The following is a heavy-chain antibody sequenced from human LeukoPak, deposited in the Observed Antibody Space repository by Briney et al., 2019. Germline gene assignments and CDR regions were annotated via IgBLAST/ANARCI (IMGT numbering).Heavy chain of an antibody. J-gene: IGHJ6*02. CDR3: ARDLPYCSGGSCYNYYYGMDV. Sequence: AGGSLRLSCAAAGFTFSSYAMHWVRQAPGKGLEWVALISSDGSNKYYADSVKGRFTISRDNSKNTLYLQMNSLRAEDTAVYYCARDLPYCSGGSCYNYYYGMDVWGQGTTVTVSS. CDR1: GFTFSSYA. D-gene: IGHD2-15*01. V-gene: IGHV3-30-3*01. CDR2: ISSDGSNK.